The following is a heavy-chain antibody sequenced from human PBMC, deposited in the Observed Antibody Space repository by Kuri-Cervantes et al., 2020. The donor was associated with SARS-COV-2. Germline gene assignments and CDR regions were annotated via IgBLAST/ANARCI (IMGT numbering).Heavy chain of an antibody. D-gene: IGHD3-3*01. CDR2: IDPSDSYT. CDR3: ARQRGGFLEWLLYYDY. CDR1: GYSFTSYW. J-gene: IGHJ4*02. Sequence: GGSLRLSCKGSGYSFTSYWISWVRQMPGKGLEWMGRIDPSDSYTNYSPSLKSRVTISVDTSKNQFSLKLSSVTAADTAVYYCARQRGGFLEWLLYYDYWGQGTLVTVSS. V-gene: IGHV5-10-1*01.